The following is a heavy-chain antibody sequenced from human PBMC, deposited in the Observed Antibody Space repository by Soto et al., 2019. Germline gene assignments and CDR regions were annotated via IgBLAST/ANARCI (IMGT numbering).Heavy chain of an antibody. Sequence: EVKLLESGGGLVQPGGSLRLSCAASGFTFTSYALSWVRQAPGKGLEWVSTISGDSGGTFYADSVKGRFANSRDNSNNTLYLQMNSLRAEDTAIYYCAKAGSSWAYFDDWGQGTLVTVSS. CDR3: AKAGSSWAYFDD. CDR2: ISGDSGGT. D-gene: IGHD6-13*01. V-gene: IGHV3-23*01. CDR1: GFTFTSYA. J-gene: IGHJ4*02.